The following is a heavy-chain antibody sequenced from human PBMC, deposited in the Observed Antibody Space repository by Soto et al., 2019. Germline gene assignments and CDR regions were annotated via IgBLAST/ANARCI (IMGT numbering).Heavy chain of an antibody. V-gene: IGHV3-30*03. J-gene: IGHJ4*02. CDR3: AYSYSGSPPKIFDF. CDR1: GFSFSIYG. CDR2: ISYDISNT. D-gene: IGHD1-26*01. Sequence: PGGPLRLSCAASGFSFSIYGMYWVRKAPGKGLEWVAAISYDISNTYYAVSVKRRFTISIDNSKNAMFLQMNSLRAEVTALYYCAYSYSGSPPKIFDFWGQGTLVTVSS.